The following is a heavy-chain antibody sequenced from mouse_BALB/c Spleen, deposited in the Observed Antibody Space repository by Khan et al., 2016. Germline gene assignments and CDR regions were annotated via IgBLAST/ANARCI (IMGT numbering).Heavy chain of an antibody. CDR1: GFTFSSFG. CDR2: ISSGSTTI. CDR3: ARIGLGRNYAMDY. V-gene: IGHV5-17*02. D-gene: IGHD4-1*01. J-gene: IGHJ4*01. Sequence: EVELVESGGGLVQPGGSRKLSCAASGFTFSSFGMHWVRQAPEKGLEWVAYISSGSTTIYYVDTLKGRFTISRDNPKNTLFLQMTSLRSEDTAMYYCARIGLGRNYAMDYWGQGTSVTVSS.